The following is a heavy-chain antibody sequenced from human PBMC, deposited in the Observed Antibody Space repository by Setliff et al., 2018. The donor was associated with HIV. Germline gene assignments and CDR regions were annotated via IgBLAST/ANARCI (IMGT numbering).Heavy chain of an antibody. D-gene: IGHD6-19*01. J-gene: IGHJ6*03. Sequence: VASVKVSCKASGVTLNSFAISWVRQAPGQGLEWMGGIIPIIGTTKYEQKFQGRVTITADESASTAYMELSSLRSEDTAVYYCARDSSGVLSLRYMDVWGKGTTVTVSS. V-gene: IGHV1-69*13. CDR2: IIPIIGTT. CDR1: GVTLNSFA. CDR3: ARDSSGVLSLRYMDV.